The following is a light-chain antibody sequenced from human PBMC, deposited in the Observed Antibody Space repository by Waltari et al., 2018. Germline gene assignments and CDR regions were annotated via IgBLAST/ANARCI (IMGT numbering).Light chain of an antibody. Sequence: SYVLTQPPSVSVAPGQTAKITGGGSEIDFKNAHWYQQKPGQAPVLVVYDATDRPSGIPERFAGSNSRNTATLTISRVEAGDEADYYCQVWDHGSDGGVFGGGTELIV. CDR3: QVWDHGSDGGV. J-gene: IGLJ3*02. CDR2: DAT. V-gene: IGLV3-21*02. CDR1: EIDFKN.